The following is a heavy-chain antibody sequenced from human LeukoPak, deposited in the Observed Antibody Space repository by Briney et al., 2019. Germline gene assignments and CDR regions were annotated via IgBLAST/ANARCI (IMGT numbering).Heavy chain of an antibody. V-gene: IGHV3-7*01. CDR2: IKQDGSEK. CDR3: ARVFIAAAGTFDY. D-gene: IGHD6-13*01. J-gene: IGHJ4*02. CDR1: GFTFSYYS. Sequence: GGSLRLSCAASGFTFSYYSMNWVRQAPGKGLEWVANIKQDGSEKYYVDSVKGRFTISRDNAKNSLYLQMNSLRAEDTAVYYCARVFIAAAGTFDYWGQGTLVTVSS.